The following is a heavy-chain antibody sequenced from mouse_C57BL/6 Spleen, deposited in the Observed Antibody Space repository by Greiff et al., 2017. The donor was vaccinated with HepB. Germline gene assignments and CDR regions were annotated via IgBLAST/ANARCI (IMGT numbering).Heavy chain of an antibody. J-gene: IGHJ3*01. CDR1: GYTFTSYG. CDR3: ARESYYYGSSYYWFAY. Sequence: QVHVKQSGAELARPGASVKLSCKASGYTFTSYGISWVKQRTGQGLEWIGEIYPRSGNTYYNEKFKGKATLTADKSSSTAYMELRSLTSEDSAVYFCARESYYYGSSYYWFAYWGQGTLVTVSA. CDR2: IYPRSGNT. V-gene: IGHV1-81*01. D-gene: IGHD1-1*01.